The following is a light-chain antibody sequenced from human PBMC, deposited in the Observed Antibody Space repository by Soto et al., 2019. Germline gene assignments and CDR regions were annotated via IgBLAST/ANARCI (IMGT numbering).Light chain of an antibody. V-gene: IGLV2-14*01. CDR2: DVS. CDR3: SSYTSSDTVI. CDR1: SGDVGGYNY. Sequence: QSVLTQPASVSGSPGQSITISCSGTSGDVGGYNYVSWYQQHPGKAPKLMIYDVSNRPSGVSNRFSGSKSGSAASLTISGLQAEDEADYYCSSYTSSDTVIFGGGTKLTVL. J-gene: IGLJ2*01.